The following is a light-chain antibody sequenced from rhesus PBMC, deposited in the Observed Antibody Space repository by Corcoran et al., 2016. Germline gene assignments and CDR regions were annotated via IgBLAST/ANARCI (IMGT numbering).Light chain of an antibody. CDR1: QGISSW. CDR3: QQYSSRPLT. CDR2: KAS. V-gene: IGKV1-22*01. Sequence: DIQMTQSPSSLSASVGDTVTITCRASQGISSWLAWYQQKPGKAPKLLIYKASSLQSGVPSRLSGSGSGTDFTLTISSLQSEDFATYYCQQYSSRPLTFGGGTKVELK. J-gene: IGKJ4*01.